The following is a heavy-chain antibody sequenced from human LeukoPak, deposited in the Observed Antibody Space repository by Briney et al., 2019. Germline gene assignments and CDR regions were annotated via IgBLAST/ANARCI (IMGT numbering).Heavy chain of an antibody. CDR1: GFTFSNYG. CDR2: IWYDGSNK. V-gene: IGHV3-33*01. Sequence: GRSLRLSCAASGFTFSNYGMHWVRQAPGKGLEWVAVIWYDGSNKYYADSVKGRFTISRDNSKNTLYLQMNSLRAEDTAVYYCARSPMNRYYYDSSGYYPKYYFDYWGQGTLVTVSS. J-gene: IGHJ4*02. CDR3: ARSPMNRYYYDSSGYYPKYYFDY. D-gene: IGHD3-22*01.